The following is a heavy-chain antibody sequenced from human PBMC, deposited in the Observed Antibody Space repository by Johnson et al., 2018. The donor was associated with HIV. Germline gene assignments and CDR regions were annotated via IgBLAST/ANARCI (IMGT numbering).Heavy chain of an antibody. Sequence: VQLVESGGGVVQPGRSLRLSCAASGFTFSSYGMHWVRQAPGKGLEWVSVIGTAGDTLYPGSVKGRFTISRDNAKNSLYLQMNSLSPGDTAVYYCVRGGSDAFDIWGQGTMVTVSS. D-gene: IGHD3-10*01. CDR2: IGTAGDT. CDR1: GFTFSSYG. J-gene: IGHJ3*02. CDR3: VRGGSDAFDI. V-gene: IGHV3-13*01.